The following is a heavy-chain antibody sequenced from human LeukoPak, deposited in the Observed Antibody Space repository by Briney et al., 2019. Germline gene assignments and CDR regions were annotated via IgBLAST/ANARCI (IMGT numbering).Heavy chain of an antibody. CDR1: GFTFSSYE. V-gene: IGHV3-48*03. CDR3: AREKPYYYYSSGPFDY. D-gene: IGHD3-22*01. J-gene: IGHJ4*02. CDR2: ISSSGSTI. Sequence: GGSLRLSCAASGFTFSSYEMNWVRQAPGKGLEWVSYISSSGSTIYYADSVKGRFTISRDNAKNSLYLQMNSLRAEDTAVYYCAREKPYYYYSSGPFDYWGQGTLVTVSS.